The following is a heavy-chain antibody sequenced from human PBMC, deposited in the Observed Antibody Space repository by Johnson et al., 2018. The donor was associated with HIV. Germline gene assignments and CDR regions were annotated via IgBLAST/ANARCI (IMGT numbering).Heavy chain of an antibody. V-gene: IGHV3-66*03. J-gene: IGHJ3*02. CDR2: SGSGGST. CDR1: GLTVSSSY. Sequence: MLLVESGGGLIQPGGSLRLSCAASGLTVSSSYMSWVRQAPGKGLEWVSAISGSGGSTYYADSVKGRFTISRDNSKNTLYLQMNSLRAEDTAVYYCAKVYSSSVPAPGIWGQGTMVTVSS. D-gene: IGHD6-6*01. CDR3: AKVYSSSVPAPGI.